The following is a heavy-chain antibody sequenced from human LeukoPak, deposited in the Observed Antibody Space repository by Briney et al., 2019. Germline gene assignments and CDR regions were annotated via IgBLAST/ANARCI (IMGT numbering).Heavy chain of an antibody. V-gene: IGHV5-51*01. CDR1: GYSFSSYW. D-gene: IGHD1-26*01. CDR3: ARLQWELPDY. CDR2: IYPGDSDT. J-gene: IGHJ4*02. Sequence: GESLKVSCKASGYSFSSYWIGWVSQMPGRGLELMGIIYPGDSDTRYSPSFQGQVTISADKSINTAYVQWSSLKAPDTAIYYCARLQWELPDYWGQGTLVTVSS.